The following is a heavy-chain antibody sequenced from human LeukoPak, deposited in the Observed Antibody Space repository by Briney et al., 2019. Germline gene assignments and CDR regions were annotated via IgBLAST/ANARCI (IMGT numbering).Heavy chain of an antibody. CDR3: ARDSPGYGGYVR. CDR2: IKEDGSAK. Sequence: RAGGSLRLSCAASGFTFSSYWMSWVRQAPGKGLERVANIKEDGSAKYYVDSVKGRFTISRDNAKSSLYLQMNSLRAEDTAVYYCARDSPGYGGYVRWGQGTLVTVSS. CDR1: GFTFSSYW. V-gene: IGHV3-7*01. J-gene: IGHJ4*02. D-gene: IGHD5-12*01.